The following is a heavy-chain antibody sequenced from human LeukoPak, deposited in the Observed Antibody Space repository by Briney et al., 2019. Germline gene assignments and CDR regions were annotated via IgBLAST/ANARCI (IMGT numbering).Heavy chain of an antibody. V-gene: IGHV3-30*02. Sequence: GGSLRLSCVASGFTFSSYGMHWVRQAPGEGLQWVSFIRYDGSAKYYADSVKGRFTISRDSSKSTLYLQMNSLRLEDTAIYYCAKYYYEGTGASPLDYWGQGTLVIVSS. J-gene: IGHJ4*02. D-gene: IGHD3-22*01. CDR3: AKYYYEGTGASPLDY. CDR1: GFTFSSYG. CDR2: IRYDGSAK.